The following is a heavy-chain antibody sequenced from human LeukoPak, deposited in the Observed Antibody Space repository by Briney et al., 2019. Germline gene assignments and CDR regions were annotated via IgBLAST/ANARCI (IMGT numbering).Heavy chain of an antibody. CDR3: ARDFGED. Sequence: PSETLSLTCTVSGYSISSGYYWGWIRQPPGEGLEWIGTIYHSGSTYYNPSLKSRVTISIDTSKSQFSLKLSSVTAADTAVYYCARDFGEDWGQGTLVTVSS. V-gene: IGHV4-38-2*02. CDR1: GYSISSGYY. J-gene: IGHJ4*02. D-gene: IGHD3-10*01. CDR2: IYHSGST.